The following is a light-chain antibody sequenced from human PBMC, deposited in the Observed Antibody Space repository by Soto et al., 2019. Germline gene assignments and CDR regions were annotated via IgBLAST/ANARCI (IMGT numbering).Light chain of an antibody. CDR3: QQHGSSPPIT. J-gene: IGKJ5*01. Sequence: ELVWPPSPGTMSLSPGERAPLSCRASQSVSSSYLAWYQPKPGQAPRLLIYGAYSRATGIPDRFSSSGSGTDFTLTISSLQPEDFPVYYCQQHGSSPPITVGQGTRREIK. CDR2: GAY. CDR1: QSVSSSY. V-gene: IGKV3-20*01.